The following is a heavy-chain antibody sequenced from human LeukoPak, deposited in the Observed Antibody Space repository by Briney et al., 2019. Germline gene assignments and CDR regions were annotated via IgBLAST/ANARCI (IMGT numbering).Heavy chain of an antibody. CDR3: ARRMVYASGGSWFDP. V-gene: IGHV4-39*07. J-gene: IGHJ5*02. CDR1: GDSISSSSSFY. CDR2: SNHIGTT. Sequence: SETVSLTYSVCGDSISSSSSFYRAWLRHPPGKGLEWIGSSNHIGTTYNNPSLKSRVTISVDTSSNQFSLKMRSVTAADTAVYYCARRMVYASGGSWFDPWGQGLRVIVSS. D-gene: IGHD2-8*01.